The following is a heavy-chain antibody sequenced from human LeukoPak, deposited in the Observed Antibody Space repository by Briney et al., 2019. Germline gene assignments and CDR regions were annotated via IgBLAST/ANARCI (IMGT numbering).Heavy chain of an antibody. CDR3: ARGEEAAAVLLWFDP. V-gene: IGHV1-2*02. J-gene: IGHJ5*02. CDR1: GYTFTGYC. D-gene: IGHD6-13*01. CDR2: INPNSGGT. Sequence: GASVKVSCKASGYTFTGYCMHWVRQAPGQGLEWMGWINPNSGGTNYAQKFQGRVTMTRDTSISTAYMELSRLRSDDTAVYYCARGEEAAAVLLWFDPWGQGTLVTVSS.